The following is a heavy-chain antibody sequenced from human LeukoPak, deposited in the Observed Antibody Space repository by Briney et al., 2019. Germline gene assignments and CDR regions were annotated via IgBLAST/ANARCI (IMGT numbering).Heavy chain of an antibody. J-gene: IGHJ6*02. CDR3: ARSDSSGYFYYYYGMDV. D-gene: IGHD3-22*01. Sequence: PXKGLEWIGEINDSASTNYNPSLKSRVTISGETSKNQFSLKLSSVTAADTAVYYCARSDSSGYFYYYYGMDVWGQGTTVTVSS. V-gene: IGHV4-34*01. CDR2: INDSAST.